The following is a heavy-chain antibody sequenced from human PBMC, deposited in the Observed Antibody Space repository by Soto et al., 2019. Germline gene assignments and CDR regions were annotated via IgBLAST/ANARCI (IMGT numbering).Heavy chain of an antibody. Sequence: VQLVESGGGLVQPGGSLRLSCAASGFTFSTYSMNWVRQAPGQGLEWVSYISSRSYTIYYVDSVKGRFTFSRDNAKNSLYLQMNSLRDEDTAVYYCARGGSSSDNGLDVWGQGTTVTVSS. D-gene: IGHD6-6*01. V-gene: IGHV3-48*02. J-gene: IGHJ6*02. CDR3: ARGGSSSDNGLDV. CDR1: GFTFSTYS. CDR2: ISSRSYTI.